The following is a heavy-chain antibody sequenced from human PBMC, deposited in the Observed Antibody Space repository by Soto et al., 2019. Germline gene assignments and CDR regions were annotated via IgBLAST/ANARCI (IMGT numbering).Heavy chain of an antibody. Sequence: ASVKVSCKASGYTFTSYYMNWVRQAPGQGLEWMGIINPSGGSTRYAQKFQGRVTMTRDTSTSTVYMELSSRRSEDTAVYYCARSSEESSGYDPWGQGTLVTVSS. CDR2: INPSGGST. D-gene: IGHD3-22*01. CDR1: GYTFTSYY. J-gene: IGHJ5*02. CDR3: ARSSEESSGYDP. V-gene: IGHV1-46*01.